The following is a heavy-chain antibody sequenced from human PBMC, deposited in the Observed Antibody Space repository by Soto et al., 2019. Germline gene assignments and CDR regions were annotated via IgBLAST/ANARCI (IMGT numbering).Heavy chain of an antibody. CDR3: VRGNSGYGNFDY. J-gene: IGHJ4*02. D-gene: IGHD5-12*01. V-gene: IGHV3-74*01. CDR1: GFTLSNFW. CDR2: INGDGRDT. Sequence: GGSPRLSCAASGFTLSNFWMHWVRQAPGKGLVWVSRINGDGRDTSYADIAKGRFTISRDNARNTLYLQMNFLRVEDTAVYFCVRGNSGYGNFDYWGPGALVTVSS.